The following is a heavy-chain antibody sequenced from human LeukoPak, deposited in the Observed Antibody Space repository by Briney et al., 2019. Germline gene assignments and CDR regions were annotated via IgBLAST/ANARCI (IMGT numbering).Heavy chain of an antibody. CDR3: AREGRGSGWSNNIQN. V-gene: IGHV4-38-2*02. CDR2: LHRTGST. J-gene: IGHJ1*01. Sequence: SETLSLTCAVSGYSITTGYYWGWIRQPPGKGLEWIGSLHRTGSTYYNPSLESRVTISLDTSRNQFSLRLSSVTAADTAVYYCAREGRGSGWSNNIQNWGQGTLVTVSS. CDR1: GYSITTGYY. D-gene: IGHD6-19*01.